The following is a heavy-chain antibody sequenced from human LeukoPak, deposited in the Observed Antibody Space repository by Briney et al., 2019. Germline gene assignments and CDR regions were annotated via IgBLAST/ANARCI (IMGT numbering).Heavy chain of an antibody. D-gene: IGHD1-26*01. CDR2: ISWNSGSI. J-gene: IGHJ3*02. CDR3: AKGVIKWELGMSAFDI. Sequence: GGSLRLSCAASGFTFDDYAMHWVRQAPGKGLEWVSGISWNSGSIGYADSVKGRFTISRDNAKNSLYLQMNSLRAEDMALYYCAKGVIKWELGMSAFDIWGQGTMVTVSS. V-gene: IGHV3-9*03. CDR1: GFTFDDYA.